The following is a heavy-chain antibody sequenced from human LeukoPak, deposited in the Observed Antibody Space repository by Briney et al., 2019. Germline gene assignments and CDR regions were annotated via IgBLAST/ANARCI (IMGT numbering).Heavy chain of an antibody. V-gene: IGHV3-53*01. D-gene: IGHD5-12*01. CDR1: GFTVRTNY. CDR3: AREKNDIVLTSYYFDY. J-gene: IGHJ4*02. Sequence: PGGSLRLSCAASGFTVRTNYMGWVRQAPGKGLEWVSVIYSGGATYYADSVKGRSTISRDNSKNTLYLQMNSLRAEDTAVYYCAREKNDIVLTSYYFDYWGQGTLVTVSS. CDR2: IYSGGAT.